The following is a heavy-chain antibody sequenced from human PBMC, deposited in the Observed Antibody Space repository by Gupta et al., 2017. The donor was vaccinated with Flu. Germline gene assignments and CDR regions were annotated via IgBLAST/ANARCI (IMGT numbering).Heavy chain of an antibody. V-gene: IGHV4-31*03. CDR1: GGSISSGGYY. CDR2: IYYSGST. J-gene: IGHJ6*02. D-gene: IGHD4-17*01. Sequence: QVQLQESGPGLVKPSQTLSLTCTVSGGSISSGGYYWSWIRQHPGKGLEWIGYIYYSGSTYYNLSLKSRVTISVDTSKNQFSLKLSSVTAADTAVYYCARAQEGDGDYVGSYYYYYYGMDVWGQGTTVTVSS. CDR3: ARAQEGDGDYVGSYYYYYYGMDV.